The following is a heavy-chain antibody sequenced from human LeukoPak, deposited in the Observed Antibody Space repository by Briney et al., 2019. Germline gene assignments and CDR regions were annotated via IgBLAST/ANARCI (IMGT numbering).Heavy chain of an antibody. J-gene: IGHJ4*02. V-gene: IGHV1-24*01. CDR2: FDPEDGET. CDR3: AAAVQTTMPPPC. D-gene: IGHD2-2*01. CDR1: GYTLTELS. Sequence: ASVKVSCKVSGYTLTELSMHWVRQAPGKGLEWMGGFDPEDGETIYAQKFQGRVTMTEDTSTDAAYMELSSLRSEDTAVYYCAAAVQTTMPPPCWGQGTLVTVSS.